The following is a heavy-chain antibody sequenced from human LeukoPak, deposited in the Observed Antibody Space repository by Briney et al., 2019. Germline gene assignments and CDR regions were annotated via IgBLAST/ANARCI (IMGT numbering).Heavy chain of an antibody. CDR1: GYTFTSYG. J-gene: IGHJ4*02. CDR3: ARAYYYGSVDY. Sequence: GASVKVSCKASGYTFTSYGISWVRQAPGQGLEWMGWISAYNGNTNYAQKVQGRVTMTTDTSTSAAYMELSRLRSDDTAVYYFARAYYYGSVDYWGQGTLVTVSS. V-gene: IGHV1-18*01. D-gene: IGHD3-10*01. CDR2: ISAYNGNT.